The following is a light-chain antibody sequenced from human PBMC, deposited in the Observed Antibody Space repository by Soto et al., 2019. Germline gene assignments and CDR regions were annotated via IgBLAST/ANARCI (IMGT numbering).Light chain of an antibody. J-gene: IGKJ1*01. Sequence: EVVITQSPATLSVSPGERATLSCRTSQNIYSNIAWYQQRPGQAPRLLIYRASNRDTGVPARFSGSGYGTEFTLTISSLPSEDFTVYSCLQYHNLWEFGHGTKLDI. CDR2: RAS. V-gene: IGKV3-15*01. CDR3: LQYHNLWE. CDR1: QNIYSN.